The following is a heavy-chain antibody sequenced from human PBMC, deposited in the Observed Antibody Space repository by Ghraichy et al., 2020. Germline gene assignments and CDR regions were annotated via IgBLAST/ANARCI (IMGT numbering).Heavy chain of an antibody. J-gene: IGHJ4*02. V-gene: IGHV3-21*01. CDR3: AREGGTTIAARPNY. D-gene: IGHD6-6*01. Sequence: LSLTCAASGFTFSSYSMNWVRQAPGKGLEWVSSISSSSSYIYYADSVKGQFTISRDNAKNSLYLQMNSLRAEDTAVYYCAREGGTTIAARPNYWGQGTLVTVSS. CDR1: GFTFSSYS. CDR2: ISSSSSYI.